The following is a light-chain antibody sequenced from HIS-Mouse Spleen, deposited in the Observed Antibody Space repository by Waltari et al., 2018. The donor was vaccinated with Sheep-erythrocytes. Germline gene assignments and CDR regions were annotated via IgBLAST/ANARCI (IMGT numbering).Light chain of an antibody. CDR3: CSYAGSSTPWV. J-gene: IGLJ3*02. V-gene: IGLV2-23*01. CDR2: ECS. CDR1: SSDVGSYNL. Sequence: QSALTQPASVSGSPGQSITISCTGTSSDVGSYNLVSWYQQHPGKAPKLMIYECSKRPSGVSNRFSGSKSGTTASRTISGLQAEDEADYYCCSYAGSSTPWVFGGGTKLTVL.